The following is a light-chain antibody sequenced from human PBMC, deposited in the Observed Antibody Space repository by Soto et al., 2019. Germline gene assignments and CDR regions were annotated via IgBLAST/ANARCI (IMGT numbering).Light chain of an antibody. J-gene: IGLJ1*01. CDR2: EDN. Sequence: LILRQPRSVCESPGTPVTISCTRSGGSITSGYVQWYQQRPGSAPTTVIYEDNQRPSGVPDRFSGSIDSSSNSASLTISGLKTEDEADYYCQSYHSSYPYVFGTGTKVTVL. CDR1: GGSITSGY. V-gene: IGLV6-57*03. CDR3: QSYHSSYPYV.